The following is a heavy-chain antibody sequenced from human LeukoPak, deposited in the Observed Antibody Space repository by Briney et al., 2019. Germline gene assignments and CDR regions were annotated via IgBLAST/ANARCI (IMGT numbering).Heavy chain of an antibody. D-gene: IGHD2-15*01. J-gene: IGHJ4*02. CDR1: GFTFSSYA. CDR2: ISGSGGST. CDR3: AKDLGYCSGGSCDQFDY. Sequence: SGGSLRLSCAASGFTFSSYAMSWVRQAPGKGLEWVSAISGSGGSTYYADSVKGRFTISRDNSKNTLYLQMNSLRAEDTAVHYCAKDLGYCSGGSCDQFDYWGQGTLVTVSS. V-gene: IGHV3-23*01.